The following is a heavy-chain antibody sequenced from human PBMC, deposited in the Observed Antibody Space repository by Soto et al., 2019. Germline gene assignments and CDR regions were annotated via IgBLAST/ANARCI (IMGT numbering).Heavy chain of an antibody. CDR3: AKGVSVGFFDY. J-gene: IGHJ4*02. V-gene: IGHV3-23*01. CDR1: GFTFSAYA. Sequence: ESGGDLVQPGGSLRLSCAASGFTFSAYAFSWVRQAPGKGLEWVSTISDACGTTYYPDSVKGRFTISRDNSKDTLYLQMNSLRAEDTALYYCAKGVSVGFFDYWGQGTLVTVSS. CDR2: ISDACGTT. D-gene: IGHD1-26*01.